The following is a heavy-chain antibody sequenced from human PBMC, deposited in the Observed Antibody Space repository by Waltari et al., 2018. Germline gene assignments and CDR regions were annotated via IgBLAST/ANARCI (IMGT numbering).Heavy chain of an antibody. D-gene: IGHD5-12*01. V-gene: IGHV4-59*01. CDR2: IYYSGST. CDR1: GGSISSYY. Sequence: QVQLHESGPGLVKPSETLSLTCTVSGGSISSYYWSWIRQPPGKGLEWIGYIYYSGSTNNNPSLKIRVTISVDTSKNQCSLKLSSVTAADTAVYYCARVSNFGGYGYGMDVWGQGTTVTVSS. CDR3: ARVSNFGGYGYGMDV. J-gene: IGHJ6*02.